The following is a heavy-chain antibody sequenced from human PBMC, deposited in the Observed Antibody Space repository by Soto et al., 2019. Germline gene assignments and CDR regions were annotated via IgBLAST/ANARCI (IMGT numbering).Heavy chain of an antibody. CDR2: ISYDGSNK. D-gene: IGHD6-19*01. J-gene: IGHJ2*01. CDR1: GFTFSSYG. CDR3: AKQSSGWILYWYFDL. Sequence: PGGSLRLSCAASGFTFSSYGMHWVRQAPGKGLEWVAVISYDGSNKYYADSVKGRFTISRDNSKNTLYLQMNSLRAEDTAVYYCAKQSSGWILYWYFDLWGRGTLVTVSS. V-gene: IGHV3-30*18.